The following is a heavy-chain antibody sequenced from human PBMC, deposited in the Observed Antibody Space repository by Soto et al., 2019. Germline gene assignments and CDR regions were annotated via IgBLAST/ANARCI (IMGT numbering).Heavy chain of an antibody. CDR1: GFTFSSYA. Sequence: QVQLVESGGGVVQPGRSLRLSCAASGFTFSSYAMHWVRQAPGKGLEWVAVISYDGSNKYYADSVKGRFTISRDNSKNTLYLQMNSLRAEDTAVYYCARGPIAAAGIFYYVMDVWGQGTTVTVSS. CDR2: ISYDGSNK. J-gene: IGHJ6*02. V-gene: IGHV3-30-3*01. D-gene: IGHD6-13*01. CDR3: ARGPIAAAGIFYYVMDV.